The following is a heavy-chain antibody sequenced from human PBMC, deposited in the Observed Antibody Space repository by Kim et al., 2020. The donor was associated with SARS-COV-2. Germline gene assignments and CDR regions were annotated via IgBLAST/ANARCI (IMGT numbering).Heavy chain of an antibody. Sequence: SETLSLTCAVYGGSFSGHFWTWIRQSPGKGLEWMGEINQSGRIKYNPSLKSRVTISTDTSKNQFSLRLSSLAAADTGLYYCARDATGPDVPLDSWGLGTL. V-gene: IGHV4-34*01. CDR1: GGSFSGHF. CDR3: ARDATGPDVPLDS. J-gene: IGHJ4*02. CDR2: INQSGRI. D-gene: IGHD2-2*01.